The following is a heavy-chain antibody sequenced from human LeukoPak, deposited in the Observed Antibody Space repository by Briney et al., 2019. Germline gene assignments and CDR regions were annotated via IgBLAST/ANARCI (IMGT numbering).Heavy chain of an antibody. V-gene: IGHV3-23*01. J-gene: IGHJ4*02. D-gene: IGHD1-26*01. Sequence: GGSLRLSCAASGFTFGTYDMYWIRQAPGKGLECVSSISRGGAYTYYADSVKGRFTISRDDSRNTLYLQMNSLRAEDTAVYYCAKGDSGSYSEYHFDYWGQGTLVTVSS. CDR3: AKGDSGSYSEYHFDY. CDR2: ISRGGAYT. CDR1: GFTFGTYD.